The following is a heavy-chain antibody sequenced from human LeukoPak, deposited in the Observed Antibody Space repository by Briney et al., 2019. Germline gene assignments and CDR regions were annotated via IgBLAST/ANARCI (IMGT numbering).Heavy chain of an antibody. CDR1: GGSISSGSYY. CDR2: IYTSGST. V-gene: IGHV4-61*02. D-gene: IGHD3-22*01. Sequence: SETLSLTCTVSGGSISSGSYYWSWIRQPTGKGLGWIGRIYTSGSTNYNPSLKSRVTISVDTSKNQFSLKLSSVTAADTAVYYCARGEGYYYDSSGRFDYWGQGTLVTVSS. CDR3: ARGEGYYYDSSGRFDY. J-gene: IGHJ4*02.